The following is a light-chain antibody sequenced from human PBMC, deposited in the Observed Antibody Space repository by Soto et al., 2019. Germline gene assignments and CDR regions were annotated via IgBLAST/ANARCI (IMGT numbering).Light chain of an antibody. CDR2: AAS. J-gene: IGKJ4*01. CDR3: QHSYSVSLT. CDR1: QFMSTY. V-gene: IGKV1-39*01. Sequence: DTQMTQSPSSLSASVGDRVTIICRASQFMSTYLNWYQLKPGRAPKLLIYAASSVQSGVPSRFSGSASGTDFTLTITNLQPEDSATYSCQHSYSVSLTCGGGTKVEI.